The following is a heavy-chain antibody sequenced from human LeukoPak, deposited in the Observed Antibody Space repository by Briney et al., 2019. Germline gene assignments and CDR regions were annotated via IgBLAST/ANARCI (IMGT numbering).Heavy chain of an antibody. CDR2: IYYSGST. CDR3: ATTLWAWEGHYYYMDV. J-gene: IGHJ6*03. D-gene: IGHD1-26*01. CDR1: GGSISSYY. Sequence: SETLSLTCTVSGGSISSYYWSWIRQPPGKGLEWIGYIYYSGSTNYNPSLKSRVTISVDTSKNQFSLKLSSVTAADTAVYYCATTLWAWEGHYYYMDVWGKGTTVTLSS. V-gene: IGHV4-59*01.